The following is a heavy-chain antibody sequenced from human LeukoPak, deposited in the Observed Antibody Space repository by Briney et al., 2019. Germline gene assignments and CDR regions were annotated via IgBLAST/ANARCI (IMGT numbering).Heavy chain of an antibody. D-gene: IGHD2-21*01. CDR1: DVTVNGYF. V-gene: IGHV4-34*01. Sequence: SETLSLTCAVYDVTVNGYFWTWIRQPPGKGLEWIGEITHSGSTNYNPSLESRVTISVDTSKNQFSLRLSSVTAADTAVYYCARGRHTVVVSAPFQHWGQGTLVTVSS. CDR3: ARGRHTVVVSAPFQH. CDR2: ITHSGST. J-gene: IGHJ1*01.